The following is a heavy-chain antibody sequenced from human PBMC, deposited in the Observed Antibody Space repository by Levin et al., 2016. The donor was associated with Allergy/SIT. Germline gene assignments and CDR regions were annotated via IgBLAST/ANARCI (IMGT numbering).Heavy chain of an antibody. CDR1: GFSFSRYW. Sequence: GGSLRLSCVGSGFSFSRYWMGWVRQAPGKGLEWVANIKQDETEKYYVDAVKGRFTVSRDNAKNSLYMQMNSLSPEDTAVYYCARDIATAGTFDIWGQGTMVTVSS. D-gene: IGHD6-13*01. CDR3: ARDIATAGTFDI. V-gene: IGHV3-7*01. CDR2: IKQDETEK. J-gene: IGHJ3*02.